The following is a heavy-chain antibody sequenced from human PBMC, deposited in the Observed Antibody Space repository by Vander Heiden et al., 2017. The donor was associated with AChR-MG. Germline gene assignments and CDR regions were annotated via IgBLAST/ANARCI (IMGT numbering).Heavy chain of an antibody. J-gene: IGHJ4*02. CDR3: AKRWDYYDSSGYYFRGYFDY. D-gene: IGHD3-22*01. CDR2: ISGSGGST. V-gene: IGHV3-23*01. CDR1: GFTFSSDA. Sequence: EVQLLESGGGLVQPGGSLRLSCAAPGFTFSSDAMSGVRQAPGKGLEWVSAISGSGGSTYYADSVKGRFTISRDNSKNTLYLQMNSLRAEDTAVYYCAKRWDYYDSSGYYFRGYFDYWGQGTLVTVSS.